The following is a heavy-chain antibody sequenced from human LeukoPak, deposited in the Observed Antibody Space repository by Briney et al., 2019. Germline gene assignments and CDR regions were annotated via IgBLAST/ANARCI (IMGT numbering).Heavy chain of an antibody. J-gene: IGHJ5*02. CDR1: GYTLLELF. V-gene: IGHV1-24*01. Sequence: EASVKVSCKVSGYTLLELFMHWVRQAPGKGLEWMGGFDSEDGETIYAQKFQGRDTMTEYTSTDTANMELSSLRSEDTAGYYCTTVRARVNWFDPWGQGTLVTVSS. CDR2: FDSEDGET. CDR3: TTVRARVNWFDP.